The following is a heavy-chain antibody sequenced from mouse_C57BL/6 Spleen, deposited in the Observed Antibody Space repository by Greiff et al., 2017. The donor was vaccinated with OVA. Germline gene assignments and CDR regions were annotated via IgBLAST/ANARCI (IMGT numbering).Heavy chain of an antibody. Sequence: VQLQQSGPELVKPGASVKISCKASGYTFTDYYMNWVKQSHGKSLEWIGDINPNNGGTSYNQKFTGKATLTVDKSSSTAYMELRSLTSEDSAVYYCARQGYYYGSVGRAMDYWGQGTSVTVSS. CDR3: ARQGYYYGSVGRAMDY. CDR2: INPNNGGT. J-gene: IGHJ4*01. V-gene: IGHV1-26*01. CDR1: GYTFTDYY. D-gene: IGHD1-1*01.